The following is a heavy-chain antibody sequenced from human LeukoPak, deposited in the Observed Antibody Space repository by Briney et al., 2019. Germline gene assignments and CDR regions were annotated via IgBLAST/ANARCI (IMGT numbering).Heavy chain of an antibody. J-gene: IGHJ3*02. CDR3: ANPCDDYGDWDAFDI. CDR2: IRYDGSNK. CDR1: GFTFSSYG. V-gene: IGHV3-30*02. Sequence: GGSLRLSCAASGFTFSSYGMRWVRQAPGKGLEWVAFIRYDGSNKYYADSVKGRFTISRDNSKNTLYLQMNSLRAEDTAVYYCANPCDDYGDWDAFDIWGQGTMVTVSS. D-gene: IGHD4-17*01.